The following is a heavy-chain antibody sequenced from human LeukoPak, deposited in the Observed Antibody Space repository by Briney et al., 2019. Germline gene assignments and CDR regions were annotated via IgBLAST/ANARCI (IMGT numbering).Heavy chain of an antibody. Sequence: SQTLSLTCTVSGGSISSGSYYWSWIRQPAGKGLEWIGRIYTSGSTNYNPSLKSRVTISVDTSKNQFSLKLSSVTAADTAVYYCARVPRYCSGGSRYVPTGAFDIWGQGTMVTVSS. CDR1: GGSISSGSYY. CDR3: ARVPRYCSGGSRYVPTGAFDI. J-gene: IGHJ3*02. V-gene: IGHV4-61*02. D-gene: IGHD2-15*01. CDR2: IYTSGST.